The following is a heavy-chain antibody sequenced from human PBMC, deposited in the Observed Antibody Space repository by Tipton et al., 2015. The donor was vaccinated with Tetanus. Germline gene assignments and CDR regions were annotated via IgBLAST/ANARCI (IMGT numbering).Heavy chain of an antibody. J-gene: IGHJ6*02. D-gene: IGHD6-19*01. CDR3: ARHSGWYNFFTGVDA. V-gene: IGHV4-59*01. CDR1: GGSISSFY. Sequence: TLSLTCTVSGGSISSFYWYWIRQPPGKGLEWIAYIYQNGDANYNPSLQSRVTISVDTSKNQFSLQLAFATAADTAVYYCARHSGWYNFFTGVDAWGQGTAVTVSS. CDR2: IYQNGDA.